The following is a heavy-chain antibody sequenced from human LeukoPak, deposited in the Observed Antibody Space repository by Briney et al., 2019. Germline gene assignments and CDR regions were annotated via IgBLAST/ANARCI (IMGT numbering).Heavy chain of an antibody. CDR1: GLTFRTNY. J-gene: IGHJ3*01. CDR3: ARGLLGHCSSTSCYPGAFDF. V-gene: IGHV3-66*02. CDR2: IYSGGNT. Sequence: PGGSLRLSCAASGLTFRTNYISWVRQAPGKGLEWVSVIYSGGNTYYADSVKGRFTISRDNSKNTLYLQMNSLRSEDTAVYYCARGLLGHCSSTSCYPGAFDFWGRGTMVTVSS. D-gene: IGHD2-2*01.